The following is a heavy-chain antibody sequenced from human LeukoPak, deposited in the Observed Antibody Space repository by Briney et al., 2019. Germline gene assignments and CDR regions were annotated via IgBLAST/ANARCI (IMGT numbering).Heavy chain of an antibody. CDR3: ARGHCSGGSCYSVDY. D-gene: IGHD2-15*01. J-gene: IGHJ4*02. CDR2: ISSSSSYI. Sequence: PGGSLRLSCAASGFTFSSYSMNWVRQAPGKGLEWVSSISSSSSYIYYADSVKGQFTISRDNAKNSLYLQMNSLRAEDTAVYYCARGHCSGGSCYSVDYWGQGTLVTVSS. V-gene: IGHV3-21*01. CDR1: GFTFSSYS.